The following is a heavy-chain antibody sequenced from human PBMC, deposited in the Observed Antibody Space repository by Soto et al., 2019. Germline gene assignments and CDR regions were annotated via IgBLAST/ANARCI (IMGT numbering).Heavy chain of an antibody. V-gene: IGHV3-48*01. Sequence: GGCLRLSCAASGSTFSSYSMNWVRQAPGKGLEWVSYISSSSSTIYYADSVKGRFTISRDNAKNSLYLQMNSLRADDTAVYYCARDSGYSYGPFDYWGQGTLVTVSS. CDR3: ARDSGYSYGPFDY. CDR2: ISSSSSTI. CDR1: GSTFSSYS. D-gene: IGHD5-18*01. J-gene: IGHJ4*02.